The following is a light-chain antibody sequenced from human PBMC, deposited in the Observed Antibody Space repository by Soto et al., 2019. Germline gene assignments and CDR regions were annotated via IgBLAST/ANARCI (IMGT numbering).Light chain of an antibody. CDR1: QSVLYSSNNKNY. Sequence: DIVMTQSPDSLAVSLVESATINCKSSQSVLYSSNNKNYLAWYQQKPGQPPKLLIYWASTRESGVPDRFSGSGSGTDFTLTISSLQAEDVAVYYCQQYYRPPRTFGGGTKVEIK. V-gene: IGKV4-1*01. J-gene: IGKJ4*01. CDR3: QQYYRPPRT. CDR2: WAS.